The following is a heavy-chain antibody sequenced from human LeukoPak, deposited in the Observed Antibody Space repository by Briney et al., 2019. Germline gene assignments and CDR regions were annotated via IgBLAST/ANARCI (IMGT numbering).Heavy chain of an antibody. CDR2: INPDRGAA. J-gene: IGHJ6*03. D-gene: IGHD3-10*01. CDR1: VYTLTGYI. CDR3: ARGRTELLWFEELGGVKRPYDYYMDV. V-gene: IGHV1-2*02. Sequence: ASVTVSRMPSVYTLTGYIMHWVRPAPGQGVEWMGWINPDRGAANYARKFRGRVTITRDASISTGYMELSRLKSDDTAVYYCARGRTELLWFEELGGVKRPYDYYMDVGGKGTAVTITS.